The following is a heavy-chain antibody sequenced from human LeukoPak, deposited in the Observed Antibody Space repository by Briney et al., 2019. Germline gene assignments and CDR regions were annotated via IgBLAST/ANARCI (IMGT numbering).Heavy chain of an antibody. V-gene: IGHV3-48*03. CDR1: GFSFSTYE. CDR3: AKGGDILTGYYLYWYFDL. J-gene: IGHJ2*01. CDR2: ISEYGATT. D-gene: IGHD3-9*01. Sequence: PGGSLRLSCAASGFSFSTYEMNWVRQAPGKGLEWVSYISEYGATTYYADSVKGRFTLSRDNSKNTLYLQMNSLRPEDTAVYYCAKGGDILTGYYLYWYFDLWGRGTLVTVSS.